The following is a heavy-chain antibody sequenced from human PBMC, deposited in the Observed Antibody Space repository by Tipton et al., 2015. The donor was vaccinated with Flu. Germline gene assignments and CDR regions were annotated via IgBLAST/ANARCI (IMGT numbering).Heavy chain of an antibody. Sequence: TLSLTCTVSDGSITGYYWSWIRRPPGKGLEYIGFISYTGRPNYNPSLKSRLAISLDASNHQFPLRLRSVSAADSAVYYCARGVIRGDHSYGFDVWGQGTTVTVSS. CDR3: ARGVIRGDHSYGFDV. CDR1: DGSITGYY. D-gene: IGHD2-21*01. J-gene: IGHJ6*02. CDR2: ISYTGRP. V-gene: IGHV4-59*01.